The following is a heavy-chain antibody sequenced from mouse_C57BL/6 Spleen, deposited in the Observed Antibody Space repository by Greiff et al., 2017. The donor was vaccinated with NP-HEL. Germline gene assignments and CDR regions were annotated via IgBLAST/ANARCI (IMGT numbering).Heavy chain of an antibody. CDR2: INPSSGYT. Sequence: VQGVESGAELARPGASVKMSCKASGYTFTSYTMHWVKQRPGQGLEWIGYINPSSGYTKYNQKFKDKATLTADKSSSTAYMQLSSLTSEDSAVYYCARSGDYDGTYFDYWGQGTTLTVSS. CDR3: ARSGDYDGTYFDY. V-gene: IGHV1-4*01. CDR1: GYTFTSYT. D-gene: IGHD2-4*01. J-gene: IGHJ2*01.